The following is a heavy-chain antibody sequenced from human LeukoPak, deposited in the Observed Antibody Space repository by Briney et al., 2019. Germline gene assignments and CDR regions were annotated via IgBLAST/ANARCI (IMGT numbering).Heavy chain of an antibody. CDR1: GFTFSSYW. CDR3: AREWAVVVTAVNWFDP. V-gene: IGHV3-7*01. J-gene: IGHJ5*02. D-gene: IGHD2-21*02. CDR2: IKQDGSEK. Sequence: GGSLRLSCAASGFTFSSYWMSWVRQAPGKGLERVANIKQDGSEKYYVDSVKGRFTISRDNAKNSLYLQMNSLRAEGTAVYYCAREWAVVVTAVNWFDPWGQGTLVTVSS.